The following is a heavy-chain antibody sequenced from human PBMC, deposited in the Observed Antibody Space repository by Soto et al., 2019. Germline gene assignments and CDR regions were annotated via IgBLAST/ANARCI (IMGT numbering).Heavy chain of an antibody. V-gene: IGHV3-7*03. CDR3: ARTILMRYFVN. J-gene: IGHJ4*02. Sequence: GGSLRLSCGASGFTFSRYWMSWVRQAPGKGLERVAFVDQDGGETHYADSVKGRFTLSRDNAKSSVFLEMKSLRVEDTAMYFCARTILMRYFVNWGQGTQVTVSS. CDR2: VDQDGGET. CDR1: GFTFSRYW. D-gene: IGHD3-3*02.